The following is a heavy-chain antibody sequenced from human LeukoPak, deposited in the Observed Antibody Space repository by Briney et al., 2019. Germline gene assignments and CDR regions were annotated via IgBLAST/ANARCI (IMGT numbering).Heavy chain of an antibody. Sequence: SETLSLTCAVYGGSFSGYYWSWIRQPPGKRLEWIGEINHSGSTNYNPSLKSRVTISVDTSKNQFSLKLSSVTAADTAVYYCARGGDYRPHVVLRGAFDIWGQGTMVTVSS. CDR2: INHSGST. CDR3: ARGGDYRPHVVLRGAFDI. CDR1: GGSFSGYY. V-gene: IGHV4-34*01. D-gene: IGHD2-21*01. J-gene: IGHJ3*02.